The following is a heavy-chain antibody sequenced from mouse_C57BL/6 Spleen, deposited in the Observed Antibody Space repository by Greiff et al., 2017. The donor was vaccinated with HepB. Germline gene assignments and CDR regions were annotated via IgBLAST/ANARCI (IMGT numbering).Heavy chain of an antibody. Sequence: QVQLQQPGAELVKPGASVKLSCKASGYTFTSYWMHWVKQGPGRGLGWIGRIDPNSGGTKYNEKFKSKATLTVDKPSSTAYMQLSSLTSEDSAVYYCAILDFDYWGQGTTLTVSS. CDR1: GYTFTSYW. CDR2: IDPNSGGT. D-gene: IGHD1-1*01. V-gene: IGHV1-72*01. CDR3: AILDFDY. J-gene: IGHJ2*01.